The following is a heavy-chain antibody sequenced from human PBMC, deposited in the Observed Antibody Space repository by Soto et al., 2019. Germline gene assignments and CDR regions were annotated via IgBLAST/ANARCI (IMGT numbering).Heavy chain of an antibody. V-gene: IGHV3-30*03. CDR2: ISFDGNEK. Sequence: GGSLRLSCAASGSSSTHYGIHWVRQAPGKGLEWVAVISFDGNEKYYADSVKGRFTISRDNSKNTLSLQMNSLTAEDMAVYYCARDRRAMVSYYYYGMDVWGQGTTVTVSS. CDR1: GSSSTHYG. J-gene: IGHJ6*02. D-gene: IGHD5-18*01. CDR3: ARDRRAMVSYYYYGMDV.